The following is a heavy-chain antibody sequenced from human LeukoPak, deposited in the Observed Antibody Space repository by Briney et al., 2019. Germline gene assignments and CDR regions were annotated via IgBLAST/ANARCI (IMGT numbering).Heavy chain of an antibody. CDR2: MYTSGST. D-gene: IGHD3-10*01. CDR3: ARGIRGVMGNWFDP. J-gene: IGHJ5*02. CDR1: GGSFSGYY. Sequence: PSETLSLTCAVYGGSFSGYYWSWIRRPAGKGLEWIGRMYTSGSTNYNPSLKSRVTISVDTSKNQFSLKLSSVTAADTAVYYCARGIRGVMGNWFDPWGQGTLVTVSS. V-gene: IGHV4-59*10.